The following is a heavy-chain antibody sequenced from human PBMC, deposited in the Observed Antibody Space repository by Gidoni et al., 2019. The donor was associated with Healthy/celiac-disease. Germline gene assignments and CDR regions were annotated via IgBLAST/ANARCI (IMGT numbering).Heavy chain of an antibody. CDR3: ARHGESEGKNYDFWSGYWGRTVYYGMDV. CDR2: IYYSGST. D-gene: IGHD3-3*01. CDR1: GGSISSSSYY. V-gene: IGHV4-39*01. J-gene: IGHJ6*02. Sequence: QLQLQESGPGLVKPSETLSLTCTVSGGSISSSSYYWGWIRQPPGKGLEWIGSIYYSGSTYYNPSLKSRVTISVDTSKNQFSLKLSSVTAADTAVYYCARHGESEGKNYDFWSGYWGRTVYYGMDVWGQGTTVTVSS.